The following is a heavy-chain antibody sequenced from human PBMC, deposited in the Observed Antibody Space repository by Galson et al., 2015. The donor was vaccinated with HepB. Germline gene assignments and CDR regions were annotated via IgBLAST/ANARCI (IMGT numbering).Heavy chain of an antibody. CDR1: GGTFSSYA. V-gene: IGHV1-69*13. D-gene: IGHD2-21*02. CDR3: ARGESAYCGGDCYPLGFAY. CDR2: IIPIFGTA. J-gene: IGHJ4*02. Sequence: SVKVSCKASGGTFSSYAISWVRQAPGQGLEWMGGIIPIFGTANYAQKFQGRVTITADESTSTAYMELSSLRSEDTAVYYCARGESAYCGGDCYPLGFAYWGQGTLVTVSS.